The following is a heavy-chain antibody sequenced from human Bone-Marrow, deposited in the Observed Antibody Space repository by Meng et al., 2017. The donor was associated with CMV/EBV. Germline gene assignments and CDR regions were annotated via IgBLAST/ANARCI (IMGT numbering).Heavy chain of an antibody. CDR3: ARERVDRY. J-gene: IGHJ4*02. D-gene: IGHD2-2*01. CDR2: ISSSSSYI. V-gene: IGHV3-21*01. CDR1: GFTFSSYS. Sequence: GESLKISCVASGFTFSSYSMNWVRQAPGKGLEWVSSISSSSSYIYYADSVKGRFTISRDNAKNSLYLQMNSLRAEDTAVYYCARERVDRYWGQGTRVTGSS.